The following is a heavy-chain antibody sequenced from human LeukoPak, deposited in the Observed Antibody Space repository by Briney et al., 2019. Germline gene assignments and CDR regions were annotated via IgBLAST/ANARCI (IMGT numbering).Heavy chain of an antibody. CDR3: TTGFPLFDSSGYDY. V-gene: IGHV3-15*01. Sequence: GGSLRLSCAASGFTFSNAWMSWVRQAPGKGLEWVGRIKSKTDGGTTDYAAPVKGRFTISRDDSKNTLYLQMNSLKTEDTAVYYCTTGFPLFDSSGYDYWGQGTLVTVSS. CDR2: IKSKTDGGTT. D-gene: IGHD3-22*01. J-gene: IGHJ4*02. CDR1: GFTFSNAW.